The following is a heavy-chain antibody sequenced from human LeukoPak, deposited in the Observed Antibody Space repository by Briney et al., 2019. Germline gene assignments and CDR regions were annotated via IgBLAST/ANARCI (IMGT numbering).Heavy chain of an antibody. J-gene: IGHJ4*02. CDR2: ISYDGSNK. V-gene: IGHV3-30-3*01. D-gene: IGHD6-13*01. CDR1: GFTFSSYT. CDR3: AKDQYSSSWYFDY. Sequence: GGSLRLSCAASGFTFSSYTMHWVRQAPGRGLEWVALISYDGSNKYYADSVKGRFTISRDNSKNTLYLQMNSLRAEDTAVYYCAKDQYSSSWYFDYWGQGTLVTVSS.